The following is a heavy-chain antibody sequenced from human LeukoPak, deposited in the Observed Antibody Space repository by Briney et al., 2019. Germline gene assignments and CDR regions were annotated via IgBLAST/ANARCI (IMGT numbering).Heavy chain of an antibody. V-gene: IGHV4-34*01. CDR2: INHSGGT. Sequence: SETLSLTCAVYGGSFSGYYWSWIRQPPGKGLEGIVDINHSGGTNYNPSLKSRVTISVDTSKNQFSLNLSSVTAAGAAVYYCATRSIAARPVDYWGQGTLVTVSS. CDR1: GGSFSGYY. CDR3: ATRSIAARPVDY. D-gene: IGHD6-6*01. J-gene: IGHJ4*02.